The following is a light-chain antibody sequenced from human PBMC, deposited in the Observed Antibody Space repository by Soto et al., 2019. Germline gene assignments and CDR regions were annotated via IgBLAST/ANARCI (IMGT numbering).Light chain of an antibody. V-gene: IGKV1-12*01. CDR1: QNIWRL. CDR2: DAS. Sequence: EIQVTQSPSSVSASVGDRVTITCRASQNIWRLLAWYQQKPGKAPELLIYDASSLQSGVPPRFSGSGSGTDFTLTISSLQPEDFATYYCQQANSFPLTFGGGTKVDIK. J-gene: IGKJ4*01. CDR3: QQANSFPLT.